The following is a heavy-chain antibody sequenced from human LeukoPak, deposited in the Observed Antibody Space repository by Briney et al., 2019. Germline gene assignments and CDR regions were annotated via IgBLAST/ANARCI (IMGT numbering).Heavy chain of an antibody. Sequence: GGSLRLSCAASGFTFSSYGMHWARQAPGKGLEWVAVISYDGSNKYYADSVKGRFTISRDNSKNTLYLQMNSLRAEDTAVYYCAKDLGGYYYYYGMDVWGQGTTVTVSS. CDR3: AKDLGGYYYYYGMDV. J-gene: IGHJ6*02. CDR1: GFTFSSYG. D-gene: IGHD3-10*01. V-gene: IGHV3-30*18. CDR2: ISYDGSNK.